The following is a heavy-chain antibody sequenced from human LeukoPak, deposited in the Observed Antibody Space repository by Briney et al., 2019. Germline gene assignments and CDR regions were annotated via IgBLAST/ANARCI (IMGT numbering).Heavy chain of an antibody. CDR3: ARDRAPAIGPQPAYYYYYMDV. V-gene: IGHV1-69*13. J-gene: IGHJ6*03. Sequence: ASVKVSCKASGGTFSSYAISWVRQAPGQGLEWMGGIIPIFGTANYAQKFQGRVTITADDSTSTVYMELSSLTSEDTAVYYCARDRAPAIGPQPAYYYYYMDVWGKGTTVTVSS. CDR1: GGTFSSYA. D-gene: IGHD2-21*02. CDR2: IIPIFGTA.